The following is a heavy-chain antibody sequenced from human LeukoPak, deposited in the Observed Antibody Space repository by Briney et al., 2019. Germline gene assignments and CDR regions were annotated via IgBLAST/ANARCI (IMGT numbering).Heavy chain of an antibody. D-gene: IGHD4-23*01. J-gene: IGHJ5*02. Sequence: SETLSLTCTVSGVSISSSSYYWGWIRQPPGKGLEWIGSISYSGSTYYNPSLKSRVTISIGPSRNQFSLKVTSVTAADTAIYYCAREGLDYGGTLNWFDPWGQGTLVTVSS. V-gene: IGHV4-39*07. CDR3: AREGLDYGGTLNWFDP. CDR2: ISYSGST. CDR1: GVSISSSSYY.